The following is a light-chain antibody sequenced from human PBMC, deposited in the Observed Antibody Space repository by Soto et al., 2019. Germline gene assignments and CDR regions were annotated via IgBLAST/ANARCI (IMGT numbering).Light chain of an antibody. J-gene: IGKJ1*01. Sequence: DIQMTQSPSTLSGSVGDRVTNTCRASQTISSWLAWYQQKPGKAPKLLIYKASTLKSGVPSRFSGSGSGTEFTLTISSLQPDDFATYYCQQYNSYSGTFGQGTKVDI. V-gene: IGKV1-5*03. CDR2: KAS. CDR1: QTISSW. CDR3: QQYNSYSGT.